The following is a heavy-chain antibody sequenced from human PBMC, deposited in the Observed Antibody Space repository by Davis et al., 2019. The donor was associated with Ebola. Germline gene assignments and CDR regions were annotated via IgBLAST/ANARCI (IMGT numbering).Heavy chain of an antibody. CDR3: STQLPTWNWVY. J-gene: IGHJ4*02. D-gene: IGHD1-7*01. CDR2: ISGPGAP. Sequence: GESLKISCAFSGFTFSTNYGLHWVRQAPGKGLDWVADISGPGAPYYADSVKGRFTISRDNSKNTLYLEMNSLTADDTATYYCSTQLPTWNWVYWGRGTLVTVAS. V-gene: IGHV3-23*01. CDR1: GFTFSTNYG.